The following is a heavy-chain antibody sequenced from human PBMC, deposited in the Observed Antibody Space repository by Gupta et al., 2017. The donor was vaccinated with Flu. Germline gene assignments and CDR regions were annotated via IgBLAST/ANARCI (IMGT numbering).Heavy chain of an antibody. J-gene: IGHJ4*02. V-gene: IGHV1-2*02. CDR1: GYTFTAYY. Sequence: QVHLVQSGAEVKKPGASVKVSCKASGYTFTAYYIHWLRQAPGQGPEWMGWINTNSGVTTYAQKFQGRFTMTRDTSINTAYMELNGLGSDDTAVYFCARIEGSAAREGDWGQGTLITVSS. D-gene: IGHD6-25*01. CDR2: INTNSGVT. CDR3: ARIEGSAAREGD.